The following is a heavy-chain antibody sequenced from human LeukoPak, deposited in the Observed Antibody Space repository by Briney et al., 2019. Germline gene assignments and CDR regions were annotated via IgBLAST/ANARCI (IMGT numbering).Heavy chain of an antibody. J-gene: IGHJ6*02. CDR1: GGSISSGGYY. Sequence: SQTLSLTCTVSGGSISSGGYYWSWIRQHPGKGLEWIGYIHYSGTTYYNPSLKSRVTISVDTSKNQFSLKLNSVTAADTAVYYCARDGSRNDPTYYGMDVWGQGTMVTVSS. CDR3: ARDGSRNDPTYYGMDV. V-gene: IGHV4-31*03. D-gene: IGHD1-14*01. CDR2: IHYSGTT.